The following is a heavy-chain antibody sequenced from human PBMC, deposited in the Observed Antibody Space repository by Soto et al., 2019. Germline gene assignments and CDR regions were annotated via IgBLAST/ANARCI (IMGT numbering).Heavy chain of an antibody. CDR2: IWYDGSNK. D-gene: IGHD1-26*01. V-gene: IGHV3-33*01. Sequence: GGSLRLSCAASGFTFSSYGMHWVRQAPGKGLEWVAVIWYDGSNKYYADSVKGRFTISRDNSKNTLYLQMNSLRAEDTAVYYCARDPRSGSYPDYWGQGTLVTVSS. CDR1: GFTFSSYG. J-gene: IGHJ4*02. CDR3: ARDPRSGSYPDY.